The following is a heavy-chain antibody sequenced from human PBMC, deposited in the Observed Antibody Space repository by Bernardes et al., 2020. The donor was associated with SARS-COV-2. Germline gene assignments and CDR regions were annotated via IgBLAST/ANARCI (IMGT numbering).Heavy chain of an antibody. J-gene: IGHJ6*02. CDR1: GFTFGNYG. CDR2: ITCNGHST. CDR3: ARGTNRDV. V-gene: IGHV3-20*04. Sequence: GGSLRLSCAASGFTFGNYGMTWVRQVPGKGLEWVSGITCNGHSTAYADSVKGRFAISRDNAKNSLYLQMNSLRVEDTAFYYCARGTNRDVWGQGTTLIVSS.